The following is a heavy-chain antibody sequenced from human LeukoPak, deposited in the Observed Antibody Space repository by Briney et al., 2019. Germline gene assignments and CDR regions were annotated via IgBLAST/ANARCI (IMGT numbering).Heavy chain of an antibody. CDR2: ISYDGSNK. V-gene: IGHV3-30*18. J-gene: IGHJ4*02. CDR3: AKDRPGATDY. CDR1: GFTFSSYG. Sequence: GGSLRLSCAASGFTFSSYGMHWVRQAPDKGLEWVAVISYDGSNKYYADSVKGRFTISRDNSKNTLYLQMNSLRAEDTAVYYCAKDRPGATDYWGQGTLVTVSS. D-gene: IGHD1-26*01.